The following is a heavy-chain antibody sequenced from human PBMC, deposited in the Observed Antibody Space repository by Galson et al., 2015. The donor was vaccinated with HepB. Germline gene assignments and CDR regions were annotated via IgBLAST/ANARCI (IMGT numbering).Heavy chain of an antibody. Sequence: SLRLSCAASGFTFGDYAMSWFRQAPGKGLEWVGFIRSKAYGGTTEYAASVKGRFTISRDDSKSIAYLQMNSLKTEEPAVYYCTRGYYYDSSGYYYVGYFQHWGQGTLVTVSS. D-gene: IGHD3-22*01. CDR2: IRSKAYGGTT. CDR1: GFTFGDYA. CDR3: TRGYYYDSSGYYYVGYFQH. J-gene: IGHJ1*01. V-gene: IGHV3-49*03.